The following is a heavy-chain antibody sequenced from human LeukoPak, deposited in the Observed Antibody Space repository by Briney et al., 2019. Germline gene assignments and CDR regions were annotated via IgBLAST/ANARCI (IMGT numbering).Heavy chain of an antibody. V-gene: IGHV1-24*01. CDR3: ATDLHYGMAVVSDY. CDR2: FDPEDGET. J-gene: IGHJ4*02. Sequence: ASVKVSCKVSGYTLTELSMHWVRQAPGKGLEWMGGFDPEDGETIYAQKFQGRVTMTEDTSTDTAYMELSSLRSEDTAVYYCATDLHYGMAVVSDYWGQGTLVTVSS. D-gene: IGHD6-19*01. CDR1: GYTLTELS.